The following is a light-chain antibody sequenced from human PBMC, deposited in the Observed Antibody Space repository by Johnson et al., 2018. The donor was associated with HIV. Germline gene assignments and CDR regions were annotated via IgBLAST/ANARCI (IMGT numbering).Light chain of an antibody. J-gene: IGLJ1*01. CDR1: SSNIGNNY. CDR2: DNN. V-gene: IGLV1-51*01. CDR3: GTWDSSLSAYV. Sequence: QPVLTQPPSVSAAPGQKVTISCSGSSSNIGNNYISWYQQLPGRAPKLLIYDNNKRPSGIPDRFSGSKSGTSATLGITRLQTGDEADYYCGTWDSSLSAYVFGTGTKVTVL.